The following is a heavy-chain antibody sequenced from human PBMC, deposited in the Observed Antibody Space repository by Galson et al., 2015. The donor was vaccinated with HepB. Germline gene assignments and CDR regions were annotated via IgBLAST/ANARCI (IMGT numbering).Heavy chain of an antibody. V-gene: IGHV3-23*01. Sequence: SLRLSCAASGFTFSSYAMSWVRQAPGKGLEWVSAISGSGGSTYYADSVKGRFTISRDNSKNTLYLQMNSLRAEDTAVYYCARDRGKSYYDSSGIFGYWGQGTLVTVSS. CDR3: ARDRGKSYYDSSGIFGY. D-gene: IGHD3-22*01. CDR1: GFTFSSYA. CDR2: ISGSGGST. J-gene: IGHJ4*02.